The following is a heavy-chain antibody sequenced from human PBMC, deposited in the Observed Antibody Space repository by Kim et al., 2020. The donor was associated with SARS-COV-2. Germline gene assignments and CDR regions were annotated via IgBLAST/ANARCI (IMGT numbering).Heavy chain of an antibody. CDR1: GGSISSDD. Sequence: SETLSLTCTVSGGSISSDDWSWIRQPAGKGLEWMGRIYTSWSTNYNPSLKIRVTMSIDAYKNQFSLKLSSGTAADTAVAYYSREEVTIFGSQAFDI. CDR3: SREEVTIFGSQAFDI. CDR2: IYTSWST. J-gene: IGHJ3*02. D-gene: IGHD3-9*01. V-gene: IGHV4-4*07.